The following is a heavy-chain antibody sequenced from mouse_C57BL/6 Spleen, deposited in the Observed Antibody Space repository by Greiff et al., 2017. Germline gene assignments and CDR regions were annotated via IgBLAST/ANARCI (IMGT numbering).Heavy chain of an antibody. CDR2: INPNYGTA. CDR3: ASEYYGSRYFDV. CDR1: GYSFTDYN. Sequence: VQLQQSGPELVKPGASVKISCKASGYSFTDYNMNWVKQSNGKSLEWIGVINPNYGTASYNQKFKGKATLTVDQSSSTAYMQLNSLTSEDSAVDYCASEYYGSRYFDVWGTGTTVTVSS. V-gene: IGHV1-39*01. J-gene: IGHJ1*03. D-gene: IGHD1-1*01.